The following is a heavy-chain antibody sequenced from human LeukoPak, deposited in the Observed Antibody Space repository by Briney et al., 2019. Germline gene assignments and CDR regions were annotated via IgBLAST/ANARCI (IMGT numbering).Heavy chain of an antibody. D-gene: IGHD3-9*01. Sequence: NPSETLSLTCTVSVGSISSGSYYWGWIRQPPGKGLEWIETIYYSGSTNYNPSRKIRVTISVDTSKNPFSLKLSPVTAADTAVYYCARDGLYTYSDILTGSHAEYFQHWGQGTLVTVSS. J-gene: IGHJ1*01. CDR2: IYYSGST. V-gene: IGHV4-39*07. CDR3: ARDGLYTYSDILTGSHAEYFQH. CDR1: VGSISSGSYY.